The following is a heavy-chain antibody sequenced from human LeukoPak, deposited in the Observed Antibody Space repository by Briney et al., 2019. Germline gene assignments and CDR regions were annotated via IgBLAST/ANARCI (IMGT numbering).Heavy chain of an antibody. CDR1: GVSISSGSYY. CDR2: IYTSGST. J-gene: IGHJ4*02. CDR3: ARRRWLQGRYFDY. V-gene: IGHV4-61*02. D-gene: IGHD5-24*01. Sequence: PSETLSLTCTGSGVSISSGSYYWSWIRQPAGQGLQWIGRIYTSGSTNYNLSLKSRITISVDTSKNQFSLKLSSVTAADTAVYYCARRRWLQGRYFDYWGQGSLVTVS.